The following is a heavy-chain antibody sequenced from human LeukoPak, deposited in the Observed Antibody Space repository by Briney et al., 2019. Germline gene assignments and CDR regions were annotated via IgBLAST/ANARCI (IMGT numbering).Heavy chain of an antibody. V-gene: IGHV3-30*18. J-gene: IGHJ3*02. CDR3: AKPPHI. CDR2: ISYDGSNK. CDR1: GFTFSSYG. Sequence: GRSLRLSCAASGFTFSSYGMHWVRQAPGKGLEWVAVISYDGSNKYYADSVKGRFTISRDNSKNTLYLQMNSLRAEDTAVYYCAKPPHIWGQGTMVTVSS.